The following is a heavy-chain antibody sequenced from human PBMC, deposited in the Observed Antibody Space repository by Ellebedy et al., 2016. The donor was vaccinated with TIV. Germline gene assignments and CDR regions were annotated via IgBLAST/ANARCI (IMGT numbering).Heavy chain of an antibody. CDR2: ISHDGSKT. J-gene: IGHJ4*02. CDR1: GFSFSSYV. D-gene: IGHD3-22*01. V-gene: IGHV3-30-3*01. Sequence: GGSLGLSXAASGFSFSSYVIHWVRQAPGKGLEWVAVISHDGSKTYYTDSVKGRFTISRDDSKNTLYLQMNSLRAEDTAVYYCAREYYYDRSASPSFYFDYWGQGTLVTVSS. CDR3: AREYYYDRSASPSFYFDY.